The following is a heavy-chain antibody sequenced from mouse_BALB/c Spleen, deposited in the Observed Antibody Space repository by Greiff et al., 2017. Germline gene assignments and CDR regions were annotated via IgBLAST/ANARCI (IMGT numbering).Heavy chain of an antibody. CDR1: GFTFSDYY. V-gene: IGHV5-4*02. Sequence: VQLKESGGGLVKPGGSLKLSCAASGFTFSDYYMYWVRQTPEKRLEWVATISDGGSYTYYPDSVKGRFTISRDNAKNNLYLQMSSLKSEDTAMYYCAKSYYYAMDYWGQGTSVTVSS. CDR3: AKSYYYAMDY. CDR2: ISDGGSYT. J-gene: IGHJ4*01.